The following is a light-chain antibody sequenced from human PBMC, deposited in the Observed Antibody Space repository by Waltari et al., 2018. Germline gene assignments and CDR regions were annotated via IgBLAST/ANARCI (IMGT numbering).Light chain of an antibody. CDR1: QSVLFTPTNKNY. CDR2: WAS. V-gene: IGKV4-1*01. Sequence: DIVMTQSPDSLAVSLGERATINCKSSQSVLFTPTNKNYLAWYQQKPRQPPKLLIYWASTRESGVPYRFSGSLSWTEFTLTISSLQAEDVAVYYCQQYQSFPWTFGQGTKVEIK. CDR3: QQYQSFPWT. J-gene: IGKJ1*01.